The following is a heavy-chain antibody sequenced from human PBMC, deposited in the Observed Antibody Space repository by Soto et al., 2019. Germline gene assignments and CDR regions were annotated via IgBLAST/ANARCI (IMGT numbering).Heavy chain of an antibody. J-gene: IGHJ6*02. V-gene: IGHV4-31*03. CDR2: IYYSGST. CDR3: SREKVGTIFGVVMSYYYYGMDV. D-gene: IGHD3-3*01. CDR1: GGSISSGGYY. Sequence: SDTLSLTCTVSGGSISSGGYYWSWIRQHPGKGLEWIGYIYYSGSTYYNPSLKSRVTISVDTSKNQFSLKLSSVTAANTAVYYCSREKVGTIFGVVMSYYYYGMDVWGQGTTVTVSS.